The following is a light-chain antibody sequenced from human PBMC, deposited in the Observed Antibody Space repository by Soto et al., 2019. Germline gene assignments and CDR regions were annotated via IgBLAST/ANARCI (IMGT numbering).Light chain of an antibody. CDR2: LGS. CDR3: MQALQISYT. Sequence: EIVMTQSPLSLPVTPGEPASISCRSSQSLLHSNGYNYLDWYLQKPGQSPQLLIYLGSNRASGVPDRFSGSGSGTDFTLKISRVEAEDVGVSYCMQALQISYTFGQGTKLEIK. J-gene: IGKJ2*01. V-gene: IGKV2-28*01. CDR1: QSLLHSNGYNY.